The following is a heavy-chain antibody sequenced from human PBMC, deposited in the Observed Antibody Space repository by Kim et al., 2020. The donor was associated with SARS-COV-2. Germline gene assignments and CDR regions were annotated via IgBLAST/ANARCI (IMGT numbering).Heavy chain of an antibody. Sequence: SETLSLTCTVSGGSISSGGYYWSWIRQHPGKGLEWIGYIYYSGSTYYNPSLKSRVTISVDTSKNQFSLKLSSVTAADTAVYYCARGNVDTAMDKKTLDYWGQGTLVTVSS. CDR3: ARGNVDTAMDKKTLDY. D-gene: IGHD5-18*01. J-gene: IGHJ4*02. CDR1: GGSISSGGYY. CDR2: IYYSGST. V-gene: IGHV4-31*03.